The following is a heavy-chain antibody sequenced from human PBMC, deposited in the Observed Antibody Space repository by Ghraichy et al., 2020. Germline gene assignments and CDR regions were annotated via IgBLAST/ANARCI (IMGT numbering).Heavy chain of an antibody. J-gene: IGHJ4*02. Sequence: ETLSLTCAVYGGSFSGYLWTWIRQPPGKGLEWIGDINHSGTTNYIPSLKSRVTMSADTSKNQFSLNLTSVTAADTAVYYCARYSSGWYPSFDYWGQGALVTVSS. CDR2: INHSGTT. V-gene: IGHV4-34*01. CDR3: ARYSSGWYPSFDY. D-gene: IGHD6-19*01. CDR1: GGSFSGYL.